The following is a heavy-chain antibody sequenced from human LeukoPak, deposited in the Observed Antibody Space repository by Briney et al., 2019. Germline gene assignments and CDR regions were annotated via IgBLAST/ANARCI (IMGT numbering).Heavy chain of an antibody. V-gene: IGHV4-59*01. CDR2: IYYSGST. J-gene: IGHJ3*02. CDR3: ARWGYSYGADAFDI. D-gene: IGHD5-18*01. Sequence: SETLSLTCTVSGGSISSYYWSWIRQPPGKGLEWIGYIYYSGSTNYNPSLKSRVTISVDTSKNQFSPKLSSVTAADTAVYYCARWGYSYGADAFDIWGQGTMVTVSS. CDR1: GGSISSYY.